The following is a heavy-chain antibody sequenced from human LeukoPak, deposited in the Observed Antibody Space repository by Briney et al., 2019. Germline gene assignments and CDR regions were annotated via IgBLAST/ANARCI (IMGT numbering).Heavy chain of an antibody. D-gene: IGHD2-8*01. CDR3: AIRYCTNGVCYRDY. V-gene: IGHV4-34*01. CDR2: INHSGST. Sequence: PSETLSLTCAVYGGSFSGYYWSWIRQPPGKGLEWIGEINHSGSTNYNPSLKSRVTISVDTSKNQFSLKLSSVTAADPAVYYCAIRYCTNGVCYRDYWGQGTLVTVSS. J-gene: IGHJ4*02. CDR1: GGSFSGYY.